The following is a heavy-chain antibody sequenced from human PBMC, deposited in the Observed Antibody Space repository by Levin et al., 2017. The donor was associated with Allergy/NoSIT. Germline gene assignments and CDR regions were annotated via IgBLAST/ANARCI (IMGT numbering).Heavy chain of an antibody. CDR2: IYGGGST. Sequence: GESLKISCAASGFTVSSNYMSWVRQAPGKGLEWVSVIYGGGSTYYADSVKGRFTISRDSSKNTLYLQMNSLRDEDTAVYYCARSGAKKYYFDYWGQGTLVTVS. V-gene: IGHV3-53*01. D-gene: IGHD3-10*01. CDR1: GFTVSSNY. CDR3: ARSGAKKYYFDY. J-gene: IGHJ4*02.